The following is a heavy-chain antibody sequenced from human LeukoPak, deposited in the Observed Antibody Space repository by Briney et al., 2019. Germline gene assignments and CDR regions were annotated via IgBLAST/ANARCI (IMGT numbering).Heavy chain of an antibody. Sequence: PGGSLRLSCVASGFTFSSYGMSWVRQAPGKGLEWVSGISGSGVRTDYADPVKGRFTISRDNAKNTLYLQMNSLRAEDTAVYYCAKGSREWELLDAFDIWGQGTMVTVS. V-gene: IGHV3-23*01. CDR1: GFTFSSYG. J-gene: IGHJ3*02. D-gene: IGHD1-26*01. CDR3: AKGSREWELLDAFDI. CDR2: ISGSGVRT.